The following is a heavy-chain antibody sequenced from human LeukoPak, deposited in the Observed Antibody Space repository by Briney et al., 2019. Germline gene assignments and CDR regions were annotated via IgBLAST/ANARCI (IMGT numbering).Heavy chain of an antibody. Sequence: GGSLRLSCAASGFTFSSYAMTWVRQAPGKGLEWDSAISGSGGSTYYADSVKGRFTISRDNSKNTLYLQMNSLRAEDTAVYYCAKDFSGSYDYWGQGTLVTVSS. D-gene: IGHD3-10*01. V-gene: IGHV3-23*01. CDR2: ISGSGGST. CDR1: GFTFSSYA. J-gene: IGHJ4*02. CDR3: AKDFSGSYDY.